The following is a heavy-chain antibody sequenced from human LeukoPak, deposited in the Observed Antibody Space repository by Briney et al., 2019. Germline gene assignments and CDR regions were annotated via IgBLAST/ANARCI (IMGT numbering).Heavy chain of an antibody. V-gene: IGHV3-9*01. J-gene: IGHJ4*02. D-gene: IGHD5-18*01. CDR1: GFTFDDYA. CDR3: AKGGYSYGKYYFDY. Sequence: PGRSLRLSCAASGFTFDDYAMHWVRQAPGKGLEWVSGISWNSGSIGYADSVKGRFTISRDNAKNSLYLQMNSLRAEDTALYYCAKGGYSYGKYYFDYWGQGTLVTVSS. CDR2: ISWNSGSI.